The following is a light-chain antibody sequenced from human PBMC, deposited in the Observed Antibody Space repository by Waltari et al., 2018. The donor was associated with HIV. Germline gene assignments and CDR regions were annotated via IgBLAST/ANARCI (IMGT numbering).Light chain of an antibody. V-gene: IGLV1-51*01. J-gene: IGLJ2*01. Sequence: LTQPPSVSAAPGQKVTISCSGSSSNIGNNYVSWYQQLPGTAPKLLIYDNNKRPSGIPDRFSGSKSGTSATLGITGLQTGDEADYYCGTWDSSLSAVVFGGGTKLTVL. CDR3: GTWDSSLSAVV. CDR2: DNN. CDR1: SSNIGNNY.